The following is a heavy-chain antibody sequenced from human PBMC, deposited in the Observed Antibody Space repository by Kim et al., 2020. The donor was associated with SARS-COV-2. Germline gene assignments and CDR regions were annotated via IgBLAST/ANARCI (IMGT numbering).Heavy chain of an antibody. CDR2: IYYSGST. D-gene: IGHD5-12*01. J-gene: IGHJ3*02. Sequence: SETLSLTCTVSGGSISSYYWSWIRQPPGKGLEWIGYIYYSGSTNYNPSLKSRVTISVDTSKNQFSLKLSSVTAADTAVYYCARGGYSGYDYWGYSSSWHDAFDIWGQGTMVTVSS. CDR3: ARGGYSGYDYWGYSSSWHDAFDI. CDR1: GGSISSYY. V-gene: IGHV4-59*13.